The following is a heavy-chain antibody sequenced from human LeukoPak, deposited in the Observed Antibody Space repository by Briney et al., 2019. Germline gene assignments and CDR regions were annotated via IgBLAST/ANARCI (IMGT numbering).Heavy chain of an antibody. J-gene: IGHJ4*02. D-gene: IGHD3-22*01. CDR2: IYTTGNT. V-gene: IGHV3-53*01. CDR3: ARRAGDYSHPYDY. CDR1: GFTVSSNS. Sequence: PGGSLRLSRTVSGFTVSSNSMSWVRQAPGKGLEWVSFIYTTGNTHNSDSVKGRFTISRDSSKNTLYLQMNSLRAEDTAVYYCARRAGDYSHPYDYWGQGTLVTVSS.